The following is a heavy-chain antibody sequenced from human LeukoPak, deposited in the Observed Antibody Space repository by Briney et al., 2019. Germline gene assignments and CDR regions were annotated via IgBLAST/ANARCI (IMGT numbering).Heavy chain of an antibody. D-gene: IGHD3-22*01. CDR1: GFTFSSYS. V-gene: IGHV3-21*01. CDR2: ISSSSSYI. CDR3: ASGKEVITSYFDY. Sequence: GGFLRLSCAASGFTFSSYSMNWVRQAPGKGLEWVSSISSSSSYIYYADSVKGRFTISRDNAKNSLYLQMNSLRAEDTAVYYCASGKEVITSYFDYWGQGTLVTVSS. J-gene: IGHJ4*02.